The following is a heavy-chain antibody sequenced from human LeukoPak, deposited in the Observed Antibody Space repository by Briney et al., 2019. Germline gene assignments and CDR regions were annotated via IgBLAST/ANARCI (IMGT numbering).Heavy chain of an antibody. D-gene: IGHD3-3*01. CDR2: IRYDGSSK. J-gene: IGHJ4*02. CDR3: AKDHDFWSDSQMGGSDY. Sequence: GGSLRLSCAASGFTFSSYGMHWVRQAPGKGLEWVAFIRYDGSSKYYADSVKGRFTISRDNSKNTLYPQMNSLRAEDTAVYYCAKDHDFWSDSQMGGSDYWGQGTLVTVSS. CDR1: GFTFSSYG. V-gene: IGHV3-30*02.